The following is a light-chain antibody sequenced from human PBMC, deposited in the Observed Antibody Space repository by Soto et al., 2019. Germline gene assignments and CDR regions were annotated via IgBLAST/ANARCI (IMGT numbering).Light chain of an antibody. CDR2: GAS. CDR1: QSVFSSY. J-gene: IGKJ4*01. V-gene: IGKV3-20*01. Sequence: EIVLTQSPGTLSLSPGERATLSCRASQSVFSSYLAWYQQKPGQAPRLLIYGASSRATGIPDRFSGSVSGTDFTLTISRLEPEDFAVYYCQQYGSSPLTCGGGTKVEIK. CDR3: QQYGSSPLT.